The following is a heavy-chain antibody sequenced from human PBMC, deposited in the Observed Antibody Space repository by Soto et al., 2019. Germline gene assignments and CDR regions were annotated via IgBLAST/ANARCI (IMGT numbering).Heavy chain of an antibody. J-gene: IGHJ5*02. CDR1: GFAFSSYT. CDR3: ARDVSLLVILDS. Sequence: EIQLVESGGDLVKSGGSLRLSCAASGFAFSSYTMNWVRQAPGKGLEWISSISSGGDSTHHADSVKGRFTVTRDSAKNSMFLQMHSLRVEDTAVYYCARDVSLLVILDSWCQGTLVTVSS. D-gene: IGHD2-15*01. CDR2: ISSGGDST. V-gene: IGHV3-21*06.